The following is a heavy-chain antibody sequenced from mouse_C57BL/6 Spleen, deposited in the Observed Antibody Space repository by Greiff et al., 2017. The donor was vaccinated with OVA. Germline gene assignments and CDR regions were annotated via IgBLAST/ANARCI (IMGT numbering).Heavy chain of an antibody. CDR3: ARGGSNYGYFDY. CDR1: GYTFTDYY. Sequence: VQLQQSGPELVKPGASVKISCKASGYTFTDYYMNWVKQSHGKSLEWIGDINPNNGGTSYNQKFKGKATLTVDKSSSTAYMELRSLTSEDSAVYYCARGGSNYGYFDYWGQGTTLTVSS. V-gene: IGHV1-26*01. D-gene: IGHD2-5*01. CDR2: INPNNGGT. J-gene: IGHJ2*01.